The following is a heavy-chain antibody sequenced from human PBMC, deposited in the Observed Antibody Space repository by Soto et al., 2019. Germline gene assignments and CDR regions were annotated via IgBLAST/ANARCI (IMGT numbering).Heavy chain of an antibody. D-gene: IGHD1-26*01. V-gene: IGHV3-11*06. Sequence: GGSLRLSCAASGFTFSDYYMSWIRQAPGKGLEWVSYISSSSSYTNYADSVKGRFTISRDNAKNSLYLKMNSLRAEDTAVYYCARGGGSPLYGMDVWGQGTTVTVSS. J-gene: IGHJ6*02. CDR3: ARGGGSPLYGMDV. CDR2: ISSSSSYT. CDR1: GFTFSDYY.